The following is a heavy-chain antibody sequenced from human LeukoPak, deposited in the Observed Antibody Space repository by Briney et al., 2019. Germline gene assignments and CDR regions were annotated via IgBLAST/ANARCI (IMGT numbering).Heavy chain of an antibody. V-gene: IGHV4-39*01. D-gene: IGHD3-22*01. J-gene: IGHJ4*02. CDR2: IYYSGST. CDR1: GFTFSSYA. Sequence: GSLRLSCAASGFTFSSYAMSWVRQPPGKGLEWIGSIYYSGSTYYNPSLKSRVTISVDTSKNQFSLKLSSVTAADTAVYYCARLPSGYHTYYFDYWGQGTLVTVSS. CDR3: ARLPSGYHTYYFDY.